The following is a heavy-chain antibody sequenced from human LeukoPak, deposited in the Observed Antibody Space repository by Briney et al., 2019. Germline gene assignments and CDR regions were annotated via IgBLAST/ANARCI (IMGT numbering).Heavy chain of an antibody. V-gene: IGHV3-23*05. Sequence: GRSLRLSCVASGFIFSDYGMSWVRHAPGKGLGWVSSIQNSGENTHYADSVKGRFTISRDNSKNTLYLQMNSLRAEDTAVYHCARGLRIAAAGGSWGQGTLVTVSS. CDR2: IQNSGENT. CDR3: ARGLRIAAAGGS. CDR1: GFIFSDYG. D-gene: IGHD6-13*01. J-gene: IGHJ5*02.